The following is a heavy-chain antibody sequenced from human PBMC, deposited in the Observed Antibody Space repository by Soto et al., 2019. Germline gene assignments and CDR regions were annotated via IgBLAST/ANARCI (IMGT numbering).Heavy chain of an antibody. CDR3: ARDQVKGTMTIL. Sequence: GGSLRLSFAASGFTFINYAMHWVRQAPGKGLEWVAVISYDGSNKYYSDSVKGRFTISRDNSKNTMYLQMNSLSSEDTAVYHCARDQVKGTMTILWGQGTLVTVSS. D-gene: IGHD4-17*01. V-gene: IGHV3-30-3*01. J-gene: IGHJ4*02. CDR2: ISYDGSNK. CDR1: GFTFINYA.